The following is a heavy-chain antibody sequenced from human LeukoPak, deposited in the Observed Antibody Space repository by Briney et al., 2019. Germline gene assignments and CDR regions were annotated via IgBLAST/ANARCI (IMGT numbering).Heavy chain of an antibody. V-gene: IGHV4-4*09. J-gene: IGHJ4*02. CDR3: ANSYDGKIVPFDN. Sequence: SETLSLTCTVSGASITNSYWNWVRQPPGKGLEWIGYIYSSGNTNYNPSLKSRVTISLDVSKNQFSLKLTSVTAADTAVYYCANSYDGKIVPFDNWGQGALVAVSS. CDR1: GASITNSY. CDR2: IYSSGNT. D-gene: IGHD4-23*01.